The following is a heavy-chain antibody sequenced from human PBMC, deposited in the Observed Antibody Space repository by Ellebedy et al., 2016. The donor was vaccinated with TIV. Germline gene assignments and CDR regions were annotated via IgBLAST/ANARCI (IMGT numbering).Heavy chain of an antibody. CDR1: GFTFSSYG. D-gene: IGHD4-17*01. CDR3: ARHYGDYGKDH. J-gene: IGHJ4*02. V-gene: IGHV3-33*01. CDR2: IWYDGSNK. Sequence: GGSLRLXXAASGFTFSSYGMHWVRQAPGKGLEWVAVIWYDGSNKYYADSAKGRFTISRDNSKNTLYLQMNSLRAEDTAVYYCARHYGDYGKDHWGQGTLVTVSS.